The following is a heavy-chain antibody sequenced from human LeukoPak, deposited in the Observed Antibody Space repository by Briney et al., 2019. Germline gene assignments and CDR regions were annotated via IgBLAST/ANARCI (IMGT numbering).Heavy chain of an antibody. D-gene: IGHD5-24*01. CDR2: ISYDGSNK. CDR1: VFTVSSNY. J-gene: IGHJ4*02. Sequence: GGSLRLSCAASVFTVSSNYMSWVRQAPGKGLEWVAVISYDGSNKYYADSVKGRFTISRDNSKNTLYLQMNSLRAEDTAVYYCAKEGIRGGWLQPAPFDYWGQGTLVTVSS. CDR3: AKEGIRGGWLQPAPFDY. V-gene: IGHV3-30*18.